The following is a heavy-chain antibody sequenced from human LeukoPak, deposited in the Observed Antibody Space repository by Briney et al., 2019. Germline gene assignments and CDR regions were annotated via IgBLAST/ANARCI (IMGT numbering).Heavy chain of an antibody. D-gene: IGHD1-7*01. CDR2: ISWNSGSI. V-gene: IGHV3-9*01. Sequence: GGSLRLSCTASGFTFDDYAMHWVRQAPGKGLEWVSGISWNSGSIGYADSVKGRFTISRDNAKNSLYLQMNSLRAEDTALYYCAKGARRNYPYHESDYWGQGTLVTVSS. CDR1: GFTFDDYA. CDR3: AKGARRNYPYHESDY. J-gene: IGHJ4*02.